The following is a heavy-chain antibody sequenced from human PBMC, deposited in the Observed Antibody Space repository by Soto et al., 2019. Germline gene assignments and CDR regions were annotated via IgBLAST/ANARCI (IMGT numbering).Heavy chain of an antibody. CDR3: ARGGCSGGSCWGVILY. D-gene: IGHD2-15*01. J-gene: IGHJ4*02. Sequence: QVQLVQSGAEVKKPGSSVKVSCKASGGTFSSYAISWVRQAPGQGLEWMGGIIPIFGTANYAQKFQGRVTMTAQESTSTAYKELSSLRSEDTAVYYCARGGCSGGSCWGVILYWGQGTLVTVSS. CDR2: IIPIFGTA. V-gene: IGHV1-69*12. CDR1: GGTFSSYA.